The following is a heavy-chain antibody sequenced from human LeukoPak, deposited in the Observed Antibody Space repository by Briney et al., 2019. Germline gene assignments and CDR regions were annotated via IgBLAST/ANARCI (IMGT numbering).Heavy chain of an antibody. J-gene: IGHJ4*02. CDR1: GFTFSTYE. CDR2: IGGSGNTI. Sequence: PGGSLRLSCAASGFTFSTYEMNWVRQAPGKGLEWVSYIGGSGNTIYYADSVKGRFTFSRDNAKNSLYLQMNSLRVEDTAVYYCARLAGASANFDHWGQGALVTVSS. V-gene: IGHV3-48*03. CDR3: ARLAGASANFDH. D-gene: IGHD2-8*02.